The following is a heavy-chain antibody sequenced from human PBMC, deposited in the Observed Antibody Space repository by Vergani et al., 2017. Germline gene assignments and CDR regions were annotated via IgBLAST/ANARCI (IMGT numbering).Heavy chain of an antibody. J-gene: IGHJ3*01. V-gene: IGHV3-48*01. CDR3: AREYSSTSGRAFDF. CDR2: VSTGTKSQ. D-gene: IGHD2-2*01. CDR1: GFDFSFYI. Sequence: QLVESGGGWAQPGGSLRLSCVVSGFDFSFYIMNWARQAPGKGLEWVSFVSTGTKSQSYAESVKGRYTISRDSAKNSLYLQMDSLRAEDTAVYYCAREYSSTSGRAFDFWGQGTKVTVSS.